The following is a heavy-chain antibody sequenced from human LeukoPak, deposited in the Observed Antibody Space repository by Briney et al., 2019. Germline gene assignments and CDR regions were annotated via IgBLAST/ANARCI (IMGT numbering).Heavy chain of an antibody. CDR3: AKHDSSGWYIVGDHNYFDY. CDR1: GFTFSDYY. V-gene: IGHV3-11*01. D-gene: IGHD6-19*01. CDR2: ISSSGSTI. Sequence: HGGSLRLSCAASGFTFSDYYMSWIRQAPGKGLEWVSYISSSGSTIYYADSVKGRFTISRDNSKNTLYLQMNSLRAEDTAVYYCAKHDSSGWYIVGDHNYFDYWGQGTLVTVSS. J-gene: IGHJ4*02.